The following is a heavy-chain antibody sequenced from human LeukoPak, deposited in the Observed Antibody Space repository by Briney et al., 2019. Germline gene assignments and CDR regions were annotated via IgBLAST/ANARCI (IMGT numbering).Heavy chain of an antibody. D-gene: IGHD2-15*01. Sequence: PGRSLRLSCAASGFTFSSYAMHWVRQAPGKGLEWVAVISYDGSNKYYADSVKGRFTISRDNSKNTLYLQMNSLRAEDTAVYYCARESAPHYQGYCSGGSCPRDAFDIWGQGTMVTVSS. CDR1: GFTFSSYA. CDR2: ISYDGSNK. CDR3: ARESAPHYQGYCSGGSCPRDAFDI. J-gene: IGHJ3*02. V-gene: IGHV3-30-3*01.